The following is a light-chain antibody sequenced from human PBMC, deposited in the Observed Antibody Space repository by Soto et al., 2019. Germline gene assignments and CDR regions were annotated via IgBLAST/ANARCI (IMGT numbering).Light chain of an antibody. CDR2: EVS. CDR1: ISDVGGYNY. V-gene: IGLV2-14*01. CDR3: SSYTSSTFYV. J-gene: IGLJ1*01. Sequence: QSALTQPASLSGSPGQSITISCTGTISDVGGYNYVSWYQQHPGKAPKLMIYEVSNRPSGVSNRSSGSKSGNTASLTISGLQAEDEADYYCSSYTSSTFYVFGTGTKVTVL.